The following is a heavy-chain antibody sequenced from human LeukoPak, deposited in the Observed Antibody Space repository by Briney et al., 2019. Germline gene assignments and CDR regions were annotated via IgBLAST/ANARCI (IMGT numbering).Heavy chain of an antibody. CDR1: GFTFSSYA. J-gene: IGHJ4*02. D-gene: IGHD2-2*01. V-gene: IGHV3-23*01. CDR3: AKDQLRYCSSTSCPPDY. CDR2: ISGSGGTT. Sequence: GGSLRLSCAASGFTFSSYAMDWVRQAPGEGLECVSAISGSGGTTYYADSVKGRFTISRDNSKNTLYLQMNSLRAEDTAVYYCAKDQLRYCSSTSCPPDYWGQGTLVTVSS.